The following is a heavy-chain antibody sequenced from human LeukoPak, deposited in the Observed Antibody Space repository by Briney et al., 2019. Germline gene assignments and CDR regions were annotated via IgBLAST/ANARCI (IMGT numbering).Heavy chain of an antibody. J-gene: IGHJ4*02. CDR2: ISSSSSSI. Sequence: QPGGSLRLSCAASGFAFSSYSMEWVRQAPGKGLEWVSQISSSSSSISYADSVKGRFTISRDNGKNSLYLQMNSLRAEDTAVYYCATESSRSSAFWGQGTLVTVSS. CDR3: ATESSRSSAF. D-gene: IGHD6-6*01. V-gene: IGHV3-48*01. CDR1: GFAFSSYS.